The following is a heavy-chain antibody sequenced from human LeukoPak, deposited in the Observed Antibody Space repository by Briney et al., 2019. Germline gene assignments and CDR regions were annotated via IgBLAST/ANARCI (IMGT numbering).Heavy chain of an antibody. CDR2: INGDGGIT. CDR1: GFTFSSYW. J-gene: IGHJ4*02. V-gene: IGHV3-74*03. Sequence: GGSLRLSCVASGFTFSSYWMHWVRQVPGRGLVWVARINGDGGITEYADSVRGRFTISRDNAKNTLFLQMNSLRGEDTAVYYCAREHFGYSYEDWGQGTLVTVSS. D-gene: IGHD5-18*01. CDR3: AREHFGYSYED.